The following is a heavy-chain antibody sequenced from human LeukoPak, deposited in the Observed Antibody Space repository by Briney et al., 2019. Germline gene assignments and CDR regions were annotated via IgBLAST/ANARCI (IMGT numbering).Heavy chain of an antibody. CDR1: GGSISSGSYY. V-gene: IGHV4-61*02. D-gene: IGHD4-17*01. CDR2: IYTSGST. CDR3: ARDPYGDYVGFDY. J-gene: IGHJ4*02. Sequence: SETLSLTCTVSGGSISSGSYYWSWIRQPAGKGLEWIGRIYTSGSTNYNPSLKSRVTISVDTSKNQFSLKLNSVTAADTAVYYCARDPYGDYVGFDYWGQGTLVTVSS.